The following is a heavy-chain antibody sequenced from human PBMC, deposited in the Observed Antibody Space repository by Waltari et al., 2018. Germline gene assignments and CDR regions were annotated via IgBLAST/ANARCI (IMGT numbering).Heavy chain of an antibody. J-gene: IGHJ3*02. CDR2: LYYSGST. CDR3: ARRGVRGVLDAFDI. Sequence: LQLQESGPGLVKPAGTLSLTCTVSGGSIGSSSYSWGWIRQPPGKGLEWIGSLYYSGSTYYNPSLKSRVTISVDTSKNQFSLKLSSVTAADTAVYYCARRGVRGVLDAFDIWGQGTMVTVSS. D-gene: IGHD3-10*01. V-gene: IGHV4-39*01. CDR1: GGSIGSSSYS.